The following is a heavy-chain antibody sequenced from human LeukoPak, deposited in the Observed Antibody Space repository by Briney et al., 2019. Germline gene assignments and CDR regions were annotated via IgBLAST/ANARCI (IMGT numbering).Heavy chain of an antibody. D-gene: IGHD5-18*01. V-gene: IGHV3-33*01. CDR2: IWYDGSNK. Sequence: GRSLRLSCAASGFTFSSYGMHWVRQAPGKGLEWVAVIWYDGSNKYHADSVKGRFTISRDNSKNTLYLQMNSLRAEDTAVYYCARDTAMVRYFDYRGQGTLVTVSS. J-gene: IGHJ4*02. CDR3: ARDTAMVRYFDY. CDR1: GFTFSSYG.